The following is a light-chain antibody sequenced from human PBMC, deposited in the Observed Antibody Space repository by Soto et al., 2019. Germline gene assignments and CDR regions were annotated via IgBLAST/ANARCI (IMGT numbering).Light chain of an antibody. CDR2: EVN. V-gene: IGLV2-8*01. J-gene: IGLJ1*01. CDR1: SSDVGGYNF. CDR3: TSYAGGNNV. Sequence: QSVLTQPPSASGSPGQSVTISCTGTSSDVGGYNFVSWYQQYPGKVPKLMVYEVNKRPSGVPDRFSGSKSGNTASLTVSGLQAEDEADYYCTSYAGGNNVCGTGTKLTVL.